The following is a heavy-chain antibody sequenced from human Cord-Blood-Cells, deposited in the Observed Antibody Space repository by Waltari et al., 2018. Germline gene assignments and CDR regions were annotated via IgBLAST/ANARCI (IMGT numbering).Heavy chain of an antibody. V-gene: IGHV4-59*01. J-gene: IGHJ2*01. CDR3: ARVERGYCSGGSCYYWYFDL. D-gene: IGHD2-15*01. CDR2: IYYSGST. CDR1: GGSISSYY. Sequence: QVQLQESGPGLVKPSETLSLTCTVSGGSISSYYWSWIRQPPGKGLELIGYIYYSGSTNYNPSLKSRVTISVDTSKNQFSLKLSSVTAADTAVYYCARVERGYCSGGSCYYWYFDLWGRGTLVTVSS.